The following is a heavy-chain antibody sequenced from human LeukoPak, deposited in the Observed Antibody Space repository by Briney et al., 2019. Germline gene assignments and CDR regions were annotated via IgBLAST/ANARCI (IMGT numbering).Heavy chain of an antibody. CDR1: GGTFSSYA. J-gene: IGHJ3*02. V-gene: IGHV1-69*06. D-gene: IGHD6-19*01. CDR3: ARRSSGWYHDAFDI. CDR2: IIPIFGTA. Sequence: SVKVSCKASGGTFSSYAISWVRQAPGQGLEWMGGIIPIFGTANYAQKFQGRVTITADKSTSTAYMELSSLRSEDTAVYYCARRSSGWYHDAFDIWGQGTMVTVSS.